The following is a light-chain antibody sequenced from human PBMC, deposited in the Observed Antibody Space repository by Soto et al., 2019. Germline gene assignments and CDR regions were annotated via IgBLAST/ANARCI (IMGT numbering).Light chain of an antibody. CDR1: QSISSY. V-gene: IGKV1-39*01. Sequence: DIQMTQSPSSLSASVGDRVTITCRASQSISSYLNWYQQKPGKAPTLLIYAASSMQSGVPSRFSGSASGTDLTPTISSLQPEDFATYYRQQSYSTPATFGTGTKLDIK. J-gene: IGKJ3*01. CDR2: AAS. CDR3: QQSYSTPAT.